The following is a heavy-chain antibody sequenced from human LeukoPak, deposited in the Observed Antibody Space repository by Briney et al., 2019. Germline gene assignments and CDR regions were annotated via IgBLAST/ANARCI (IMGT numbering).Heavy chain of an antibody. D-gene: IGHD3-16*01. Sequence: SETLSLTCTVAGGSISSYYWSWIRQPPGKGLEWIGYIYYSGSTNYNPSLKSRVTISVDTSKNQFSLKLSSVTAADTAVYYCAREGDWFDPWGQGTLVTVSS. CDR1: GGSISSYY. J-gene: IGHJ5*02. V-gene: IGHV4-59*01. CDR3: AREGDWFDP. CDR2: IYYSGST.